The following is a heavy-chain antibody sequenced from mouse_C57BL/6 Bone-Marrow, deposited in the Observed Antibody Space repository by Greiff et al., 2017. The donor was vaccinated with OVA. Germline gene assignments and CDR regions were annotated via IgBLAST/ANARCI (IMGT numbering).Heavy chain of an antibody. CDR1: GYTFTSYG. Sequence: VKLQESGAELARPGASVKLSCKASGYTFTSYGISWVKQRTGQGLEWIGEIYPRSGNTYYNEKFKGKATLTADKSSSTAYMELRSLTSEASAVYFCARATVVAYYFDYWGQGTTLTVSS. CDR2: IYPRSGNT. V-gene: IGHV1-81*01. CDR3: ARATVVAYYFDY. D-gene: IGHD1-1*01. J-gene: IGHJ2*01.